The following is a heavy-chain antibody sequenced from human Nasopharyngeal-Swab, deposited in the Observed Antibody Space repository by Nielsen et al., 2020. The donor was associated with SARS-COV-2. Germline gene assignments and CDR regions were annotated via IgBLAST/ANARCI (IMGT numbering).Heavy chain of an antibody. CDR2: IFYSGTT. CDR1: GGSISSSSYY. CDR3: ARQETVMVSYFFDY. J-gene: IGHJ4*02. D-gene: IGHD5-18*01. Sequence: SETLSLTCTVSGGSISSSSYYWGWIRQPPGKGLEWIGSIFYSGTTYLNPSLKSRVTISVDTSKNQFSLRLRSVTAADAALYYCARQETVMVSYFFDYWGRGTLVTVSS. V-gene: IGHV4-39*01.